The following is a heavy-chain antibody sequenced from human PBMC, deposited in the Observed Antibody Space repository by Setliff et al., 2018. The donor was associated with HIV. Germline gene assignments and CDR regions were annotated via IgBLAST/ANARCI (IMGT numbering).Heavy chain of an antibody. CDR2: IYYSGST. Sequence: SVTLSLTCAVYGGSFSGYYWSWIRQPPGKGLEWIGSIYYSGSTYYNPSLKSRVTISVDTSKNQFSLKLSSVTAADTAVYYCATYADRESNRFDPWGQGILVTVS. CDR3: ATYADRESNRFDP. D-gene: IGHD3-10*01. J-gene: IGHJ5*02. CDR1: GGSFSGYY. V-gene: IGHV4-34*01.